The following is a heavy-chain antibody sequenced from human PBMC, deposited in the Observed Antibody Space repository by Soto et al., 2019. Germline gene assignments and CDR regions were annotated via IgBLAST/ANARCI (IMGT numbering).Heavy chain of an antibody. J-gene: IGHJ4*02. CDR3: SKDNYDFWSGSFSGDY. CDR2: ISWNSGSI. CDR1: GFTFDDYA. Sequence: EVQLVESGGGLVQPGRSLRLSCAASGFTFDDYAMHWVRQDPGKGLEWVSGISWNSGSIGYADSVKGRFTISRDNAKNSLYLQMSSLRAEDTAVYYCSKDNYDFWSGSFSGDYWGQGTLVTVSS. D-gene: IGHD3-3*01. V-gene: IGHV3-9*01.